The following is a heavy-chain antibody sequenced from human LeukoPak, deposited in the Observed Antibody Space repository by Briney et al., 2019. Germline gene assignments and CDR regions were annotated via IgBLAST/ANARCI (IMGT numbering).Heavy chain of an antibody. V-gene: IGHV3-23*01. CDR3: ARGGIAMADRYFDY. D-gene: IGHD6-19*01. CDR1: GFTFSSHG. J-gene: IGHJ4*02. CDR2: ISGSGGTT. Sequence: PGGSLILSCTASGFTFSSHGMSWVRQAPGKGLQWVSAISGSGGTTNYADSVKGRFTISRDNSKNTLYLQVNSLRVEDTGVYYCARGGIAMADRYFDYWGQGTLVTVSS.